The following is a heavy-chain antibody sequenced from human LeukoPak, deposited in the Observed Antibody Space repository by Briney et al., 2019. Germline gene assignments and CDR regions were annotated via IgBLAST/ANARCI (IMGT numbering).Heavy chain of an antibody. CDR2: IYPGDSDT. CDR3: ARPGLHREQGPNDY. D-gene: IGHD1-26*01. V-gene: IGHV5-51*01. J-gene: IGHJ4*02. CDR1: GYSFTSYW. Sequence: GESLKISSKSSGYSFTSYWIGWVRQMPGKGLEWIGIIYPGDSDTRYSPSFQGQVTISADKSISTAYLQWSSLKASDTAMYYCARPGLHREQGPNDYWGQGTLVTVSS.